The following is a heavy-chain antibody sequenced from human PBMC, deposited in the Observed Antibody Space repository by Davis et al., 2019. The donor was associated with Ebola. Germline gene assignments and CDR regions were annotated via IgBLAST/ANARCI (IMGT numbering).Heavy chain of an antibody. CDR2: VYTGGNT. CDR3: ARTTGAAGGYGMDV. D-gene: IGHD1-14*01. Sequence: PGGSLRLSCVASGLTVSSNYMSWVRQAPGKGLEWVSVVYTGGNTYYADSVKGRFTISRDNSKNTLYLQMNSLRAEDTAEYYCARTTGAAGGYGMDVWGKGTTVTVSS. J-gene: IGHJ6*04. V-gene: IGHV3-53*01. CDR1: GLTVSSNY.